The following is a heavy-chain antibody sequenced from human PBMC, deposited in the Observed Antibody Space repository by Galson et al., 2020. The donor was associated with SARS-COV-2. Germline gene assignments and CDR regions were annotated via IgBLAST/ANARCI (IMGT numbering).Heavy chain of an antibody. J-gene: IGHJ4*02. Sequence: SETLSLTCAVSGGSISSNNWWSWVRQPPGKGLEWIGEIKHSGNTNYNPSLKSRVIISVDKSKNQFSLNLSSVTAADTAVYYCARDPPSSGGYGEDWGQGTLVAVS. D-gene: IGHD6-19*01. CDR3: ARDPPSSGGYGED. V-gene: IGHV4-4*02. CDR1: GGSISSNNW. CDR2: IKHSGNT.